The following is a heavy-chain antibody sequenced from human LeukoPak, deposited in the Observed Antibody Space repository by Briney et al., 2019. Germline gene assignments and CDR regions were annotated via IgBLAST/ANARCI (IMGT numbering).Heavy chain of an antibody. D-gene: IGHD2-2*01. J-gene: IGHJ5*02. V-gene: IGHV1-18*01. CDR3: ARTSHCSSTSCYSSWFDP. CDR2: ISAYNGNT. CDR1: GYTFTSYG. Sequence: ASVKVSCKASGYTFTSYGISWVRQAPGHGLEWLGWISAYNGNTNYAQKLQGRVTMTTDTSTSTAYMELRSLRSDDTAVYYCARTSHCSSTSCYSSWFDPWGQGTLVTVSS.